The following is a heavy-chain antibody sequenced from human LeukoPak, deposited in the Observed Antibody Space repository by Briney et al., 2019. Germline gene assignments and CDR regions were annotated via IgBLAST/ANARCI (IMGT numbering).Heavy chain of an antibody. D-gene: IGHD1-26*01. V-gene: IGHV3-48*04. J-gene: IGHJ6*03. CDR3: ARDFQWEQQFLSWLGNYYYYYYMDV. Sequence: PGGSLRLSCAASGFTFSSYSMNWVRQAPGKGLEWVSYISSSSSTIYYADSVKGRFTISRDNAKNSLYLQMNSLRAEDTAVYYCARDFQWEQQFLSWLGNYYYYYYMDVWGKGTTVTVSS. CDR2: ISSSSSTI. CDR1: GFTFSSYS.